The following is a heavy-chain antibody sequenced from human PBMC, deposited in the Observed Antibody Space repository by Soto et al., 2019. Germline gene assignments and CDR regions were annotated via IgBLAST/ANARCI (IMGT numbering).Heavy chain of an antibody. D-gene: IGHD3-16*01. J-gene: IGHJ4*02. V-gene: IGHV3-23*01. CDR3: VKTRLAGGFDY. Sequence: EVQLLDSGGGLVQPGGSLRLSCAASGFTFNNYAMSWVRQAPGKGLEWVSSISASGGSTNYADSVKGRFTISRDNSENTVYLQMNSLRAADTAVYYCVKTRLAGGFDYWGQGSLVTVSS. CDR2: ISASGGST. CDR1: GFTFNNYA.